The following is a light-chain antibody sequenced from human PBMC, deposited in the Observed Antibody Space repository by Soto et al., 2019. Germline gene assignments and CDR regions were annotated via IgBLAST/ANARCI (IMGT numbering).Light chain of an antibody. J-gene: IGLJ1*01. Sequence: QSALAQPASVSGSPGQSITISCTGRSSDVGAYNYVSWYQQHPGKAPKLLIPAVTSRPSGVSYRFSASKSANTASLIISGLQAEDEANYYCSSYTTNYFYVFGPGTKVTVL. CDR1: SSDVGAYNY. V-gene: IGLV2-14*01. CDR3: SSYTTNYFYV. CDR2: AVT.